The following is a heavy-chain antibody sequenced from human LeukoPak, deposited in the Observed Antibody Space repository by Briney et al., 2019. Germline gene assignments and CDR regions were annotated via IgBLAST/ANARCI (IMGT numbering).Heavy chain of an antibody. V-gene: IGHV4-39*01. CDR2: IYYSGST. CDR1: GGSISSSSYY. J-gene: IGHJ4*02. CDR3: ARRSCSGDSCYSFDY. Sequence: SETLSLTCTVSGGSISSSSYYWGWIRQPPGKGLEWIGSIYYSGSTYYNPSLKSRVTISVDTSKNQFSLKLSSVTAADTAVYYCARRSCSGDSCYSFDYWGQGTLVTVSS. D-gene: IGHD2-15*01.